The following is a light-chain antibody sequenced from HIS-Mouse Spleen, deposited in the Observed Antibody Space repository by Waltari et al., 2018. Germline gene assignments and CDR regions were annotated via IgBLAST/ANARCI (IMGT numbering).Light chain of an antibody. J-gene: IGLJ2*01. CDR3: CSYAGSYTFV. V-gene: IGLV2-23*03. CDR2: EGS. Sequence: QSALTQPASVSGSPGQSITISCTGTSSYVGSYNLVPWYQQHPGKAPKLMIYEGSKRPSGVSNRFSGSKSGNTASLTISGLQAEDEADYYCCSYAGSYTFVFGGGTKLTVL. CDR1: SSYVGSYNL.